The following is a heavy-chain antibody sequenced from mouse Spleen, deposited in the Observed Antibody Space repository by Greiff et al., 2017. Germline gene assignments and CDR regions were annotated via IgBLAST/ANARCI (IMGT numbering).Heavy chain of an antibody. D-gene: IGHD1-1*01. Sequence: VQLQQSGPELVKPGASVKISCKASGYSFTGYYMNWVKQSPEKSLEWIGEINPSTGGTTYNQKFKAKATLTVDKSSSTAYMQLKSLTSEDSAVYYCARSDGRPLYYFDYWGQGTTLTVSS. V-gene: IGHV1-42*01. J-gene: IGHJ2*01. CDR1: GYSFTGYY. CDR3: ARSDGRPLYYFDY. CDR2: INPSTGGT.